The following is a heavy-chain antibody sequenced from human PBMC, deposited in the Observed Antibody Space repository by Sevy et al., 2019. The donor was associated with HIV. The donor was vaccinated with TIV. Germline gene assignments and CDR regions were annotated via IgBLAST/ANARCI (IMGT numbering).Heavy chain of an antibody. D-gene: IGHD1-26*01. Sequence: GGSLRLSCAASGFTFSSYAMSWVRQAPGKGLEWVSAISGSGGSTYYADSVKGRFTISRDNSKNTLYLQMNSLRAEDTAVYYGAKARPAAGATSYFDYWGQGTLVTVSS. CDR1: GFTFSSYA. V-gene: IGHV3-23*01. CDR3: AKARPAAGATSYFDY. CDR2: ISGSGGST. J-gene: IGHJ4*02.